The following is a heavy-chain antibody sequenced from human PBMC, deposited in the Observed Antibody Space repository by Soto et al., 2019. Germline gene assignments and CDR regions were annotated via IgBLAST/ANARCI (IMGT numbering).Heavy chain of an antibody. J-gene: IGHJ6*02. CDR1: GFSFSSYA. V-gene: IGHV3-23*01. CDR2: INGGASIT. CDR3: ARVGEFVNTIYYGMEV. Sequence: WGSLRLSLAASGFSFSSYAITWVRPSPLKGLEWVSAINGGASITYYADSVKGRFTISRDNSKNTLYLQMHSLRADDTAVYYCARVGEFVNTIYYGMEVWGQGTTVTVSS. D-gene: IGHD1-1*01.